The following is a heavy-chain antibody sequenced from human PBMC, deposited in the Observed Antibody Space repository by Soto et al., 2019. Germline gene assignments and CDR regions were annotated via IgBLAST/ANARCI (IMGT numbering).Heavy chain of an antibody. CDR3: AKDRGNSGWFTKGMDY. CDR1: GFTFDDYA. CDR2: ISWNSGSI. D-gene: IGHD6-19*01. J-gene: IGHJ4*02. V-gene: IGHV3-9*01. Sequence: GGSLRLSCAASGFTFDDYAMHWVRQAPGKGLEWVSGISWNSGSIGYADSVKGRFTISRDNAKNSLYLQMNSLRAEDTALYYCAKDRGNSGWFTKGMDYWGQGTLVTVSS.